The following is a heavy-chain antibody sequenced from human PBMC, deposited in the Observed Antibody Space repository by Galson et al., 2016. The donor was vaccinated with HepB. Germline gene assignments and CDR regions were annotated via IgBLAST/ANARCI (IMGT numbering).Heavy chain of an antibody. CDR3: ARKTDGPRTGDY. J-gene: IGHJ4*02. CDR1: GFTVSRNY. Sequence: SLRLSCAVSGFTVSRNYMSWVRQAPGKGLEWVSLICSGGSTDYADSVKGRFTISRDNSKNTLYLQMNSLRAEDTAVYYCARKTDGPRTGDYWGQGTLVTVSS. CDR2: ICSGGST. V-gene: IGHV3-53*01. D-gene: IGHD1-14*01.